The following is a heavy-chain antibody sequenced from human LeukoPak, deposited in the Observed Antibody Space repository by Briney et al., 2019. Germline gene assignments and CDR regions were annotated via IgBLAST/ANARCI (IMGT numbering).Heavy chain of an antibody. CDR1: GFTFSSYE. Sequence: GGSLRLSCAASGFTFSSYEMNWVRQAPGKGLEWVSSISSSSSYIYYADSVKGRFTISRDNAKNSLYLQMNSLRAEDTAVYYCARELLYYFDYWGQGTLVTVSS. CDR3: ARELLYYFDY. J-gene: IGHJ4*02. CDR2: ISSSSSYI. D-gene: IGHD2/OR15-2a*01. V-gene: IGHV3-21*01.